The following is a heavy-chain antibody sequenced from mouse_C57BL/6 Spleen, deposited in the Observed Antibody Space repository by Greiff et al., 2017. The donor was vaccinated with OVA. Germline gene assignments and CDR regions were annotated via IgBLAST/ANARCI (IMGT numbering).Heavy chain of an antibody. D-gene: IGHD2-5*01. Sequence: EVKLQQSGPELVKPGASVKMSCKASGYTFTDYNMHWLKQSHGKSLEWIGYINPNNGGTSYNQKFKGKATLTVNKSSSTAYMELRSLTSEDSAVYYCASSNYDGDYWGQGTSVTVSS. CDR1: GYTFTDYN. J-gene: IGHJ4*01. CDR2: INPNNGGT. CDR3: ASSNYDGDY. V-gene: IGHV1-22*01.